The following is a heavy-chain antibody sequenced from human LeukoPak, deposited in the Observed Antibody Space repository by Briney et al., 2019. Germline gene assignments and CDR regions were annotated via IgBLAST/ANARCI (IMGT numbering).Heavy chain of an antibody. CDR1: GYSFTNYW. D-gene: IGHD3-16*01. CDR2: IYPDDSDT. V-gene: IGHV5-51*01. CDR3: ARIWLRAIDI. J-gene: IGHJ3*02. Sequence: KPGESLNITCKGSGYSFTNYWIAWVRQMPGKGEEWMGIIYPDDSDTRYSPSFQGQVTISADKSISTAYLQWSSLKASDTAMYYCARIWLRAIDIWGQGTMVTVSS.